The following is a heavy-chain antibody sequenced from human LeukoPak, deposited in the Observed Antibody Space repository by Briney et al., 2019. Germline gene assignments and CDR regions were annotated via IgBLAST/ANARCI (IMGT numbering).Heavy chain of an antibody. J-gene: IGHJ6*03. Sequence: SVKVSCKASGGTFSSYAISWVRQAPGQGLEWMGGIIPIFGTANYAQKFQDRVTITRDTSASTAYMELSSLRSEDMAVYYCARARYETRIWPKSRYDYYHYMDVWGKGTTVTISS. CDR1: GGTFSSYA. CDR3: ARARYETRIWPKSRYDYYHYMDV. V-gene: IGHV1-69*05. D-gene: IGHD3-3*01. CDR2: IIPIFGTA.